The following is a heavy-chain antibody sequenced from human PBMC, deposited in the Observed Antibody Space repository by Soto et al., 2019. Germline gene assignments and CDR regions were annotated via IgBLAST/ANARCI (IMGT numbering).Heavy chain of an antibody. CDR3: ARGDTPMITGMDSFDI. Sequence: PGGSVRLSCAASGFTFSRYWMNWVRQAPGKGLEWVANIKQDGTEKNYVDSVKGRFTISRDNARKSLYLQMDSLRAEDTAVYFCARGDTPMITGMDSFDIWGPGTMVTVSS. CDR1: GFTFSRYW. J-gene: IGHJ3*02. V-gene: IGHV3-7*01. D-gene: IGHD5-18*01. CDR2: IKQDGTEK.